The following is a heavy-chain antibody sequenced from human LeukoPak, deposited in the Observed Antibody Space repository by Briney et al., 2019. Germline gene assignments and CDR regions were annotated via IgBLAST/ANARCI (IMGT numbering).Heavy chain of an antibody. CDR1: GGSVSSGGYY. D-gene: IGHD3-10*01. J-gene: IGHJ4*02. Sequence: SQTLSLTCTVSGGSVSSGGYYWNWIRQHPGKGLEWIGYIYNSGSTYYNPSLKSRITISVDTSKNQFSLQLNSVTAEDTAVYYCARGAVRGGTNFDYWARGPSSPSPQ. V-gene: IGHV4-31*03. CDR2: IYNSGST. CDR3: ARGAVRGGTNFDY.